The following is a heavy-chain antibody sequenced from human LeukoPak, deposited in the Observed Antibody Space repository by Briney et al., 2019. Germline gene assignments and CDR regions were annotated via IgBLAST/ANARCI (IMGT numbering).Heavy chain of an antibody. D-gene: IGHD6-13*01. CDR3: VSYSSSWHDAFDI. CDR2: INHSGST. Sequence: SETLSLTCAVYGGSFSGYYWSWIRQPPGKGLEWIGEINHSGSTNYNPSLKSRVTISIDTSKNQFSLKLSSVTAADTAVYYCVSYSSSWHDAFDIWGQGTMVTVSS. J-gene: IGHJ3*02. V-gene: IGHV4-34*01. CDR1: GGSFSGYY.